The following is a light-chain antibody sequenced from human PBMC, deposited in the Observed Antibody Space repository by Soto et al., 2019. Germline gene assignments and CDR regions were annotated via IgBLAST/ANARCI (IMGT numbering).Light chain of an antibody. V-gene: IGKV3-15*01. J-gene: IGKJ4*01. CDR3: QQYNNWPLT. Sequence: IRMTQSPATLSLYPGERATLSCRASQSVSSDLAWYEQKPGQAPRLLIYGASTRAAGIPARFSGSGSGTEFTLTISSLQPEDFAVYYCQQYNNWPLTFGGGTKVDI. CDR1: QSVSSD. CDR2: GAS.